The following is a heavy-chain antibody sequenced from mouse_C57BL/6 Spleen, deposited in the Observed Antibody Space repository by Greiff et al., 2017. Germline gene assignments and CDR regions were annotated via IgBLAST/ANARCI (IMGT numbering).Heavy chain of an antibody. D-gene: IGHD2-4*01. J-gene: IGHJ2*01. V-gene: IGHV3-1*01. Sequence: VQLKESGPGMVKPSQSLSLTCTVTGYSITSGYDWHWIRHFPGNKLEWMGYISYSGSNNYNPSLKSRISITHDTSKNHFFLKLNSVTTEDTATYCCARSYDYDALFDYWGQGTTLTVSS. CDR2: ISYSGSN. CDR1: GYSITSGYD. CDR3: ARSYDYDALFDY.